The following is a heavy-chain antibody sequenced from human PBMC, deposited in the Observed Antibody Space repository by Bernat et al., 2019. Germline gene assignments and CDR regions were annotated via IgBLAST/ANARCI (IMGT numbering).Heavy chain of an antibody. Sequence: EAQLVESGGGLVKPGGSLRLSCAASGFTFSNAWMNWVRQAPGKGLEWVGRIKSKTDGGTTDYAAPVKGRFTISRDDSKNTLYLQMNSLKTEDTAVYYCTSRIAAQYYGMDVWGQGTTVTVSS. J-gene: IGHJ6*02. CDR1: GFTFSNAW. V-gene: IGHV3-15*07. CDR2: IKSKTDGGTT. D-gene: IGHD6-13*01. CDR3: TSRIAAQYYGMDV.